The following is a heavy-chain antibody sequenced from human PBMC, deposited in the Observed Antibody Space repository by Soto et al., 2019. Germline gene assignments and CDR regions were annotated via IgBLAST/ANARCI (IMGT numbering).Heavy chain of an antibody. CDR3: ARDEIAVAGTAFDI. D-gene: IGHD6-19*01. CDR2: ISYDGSNK. Sequence: GGSLRLSCAASGFTFSSYAMHWVRQAPGKGLEWVAVISYDGSNKYYADSVKGRFTISRDNSKNTLYLQMSSLRAEDTAVYYCARDEIAVAGTAFDIWGQGTMVTVSS. V-gene: IGHV3-30*04. J-gene: IGHJ3*02. CDR1: GFTFSSYA.